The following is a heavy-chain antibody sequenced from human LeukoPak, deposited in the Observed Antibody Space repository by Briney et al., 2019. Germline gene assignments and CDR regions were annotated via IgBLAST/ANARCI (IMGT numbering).Heavy chain of an antibody. V-gene: IGHV3-23*05. CDR3: ASSGTASRGAMDV. CDR2: IYSGGST. D-gene: IGHD1-1*01. J-gene: IGHJ6*02. Sequence: GGSLRLSCAASGFTFSSYAMTWVRQAPGKGLEWVSAIYSGGSTFYAASVRGRFNISRDNSKKTMFLQMSSLRVEDAAVYYCASSGTASRGAMDVWGQGTTVIVSS. CDR1: GFTFSSYA.